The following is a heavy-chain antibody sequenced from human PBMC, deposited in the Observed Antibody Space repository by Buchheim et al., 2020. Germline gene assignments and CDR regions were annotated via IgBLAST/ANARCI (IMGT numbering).Heavy chain of an antibody. D-gene: IGHD2-21*02. Sequence: HVQLQESGPGLVKPSQTLSLTCTVSGGSISTGIYYWTWLRQHPDKGLVWIGYIGYTGTTFYNPSLRSRITISRDMSNNQVLLNLSSVTAADSAVYYCARGVYCGGACYSGTDYWGQGAL. CDR3: ARGVYCGGACYSGTDY. V-gene: IGHV4-31*03. CDR1: GGSISTGIYY. CDR2: IGYTGTT. J-gene: IGHJ4*02.